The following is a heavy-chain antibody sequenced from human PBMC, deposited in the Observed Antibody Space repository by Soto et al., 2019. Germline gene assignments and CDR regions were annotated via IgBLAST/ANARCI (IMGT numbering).Heavy chain of an antibody. CDR2: IIPILGIA. J-gene: IGHJ3*02. CDR3: AIVRPLANEATTLNDAFDI. V-gene: IGHV1-69*02. Sequence: SVKVSCKASGGTFSSYTISWVRQAPGQGLEWMGRIIPILGIANYAQKFQGRVTITADKSTSTAYMELSSLRSEDTAVYYCAIVRPLANEATTLNDAFDIWGQGTMVTVS. D-gene: IGHD1-26*01. CDR1: GGTFSSYT.